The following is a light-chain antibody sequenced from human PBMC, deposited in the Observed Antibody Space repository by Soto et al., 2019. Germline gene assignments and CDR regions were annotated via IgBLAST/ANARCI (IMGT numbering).Light chain of an antibody. Sequence: QYALTQPRSVSGSPGQSVTISCTGTSSDVGGYNYVSWYQQHPGKAPKLMIYDVSQRPSGVPDRFSGSKSGNTASLTISGLQAEDEADYYCCSYAGSHFLFGGGTKLTVL. CDR1: SSDVGGYNY. J-gene: IGLJ2*01. V-gene: IGLV2-11*01. CDR2: DVS. CDR3: CSYAGSHFL.